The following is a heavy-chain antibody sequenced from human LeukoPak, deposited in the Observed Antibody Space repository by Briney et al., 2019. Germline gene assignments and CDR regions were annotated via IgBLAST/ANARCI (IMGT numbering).Heavy chain of an antibody. V-gene: IGHV4-38-2*01. CDR1: GYSISSGYY. CDR2: IYHSGST. CDR3: ARHHVALWFGEFQYNWFDP. Sequence: SETLSLTCAVSGYSISSGYYWGWIRQPPGKGLEWIGSIYHSGSTYYNPSLKSRVTISVDTSKNQFSLKLGSVTAADTAVYYCARHHVALWFGEFQYNWFDPWGQGTLVTVSS. D-gene: IGHD3-10*01. J-gene: IGHJ5*02.